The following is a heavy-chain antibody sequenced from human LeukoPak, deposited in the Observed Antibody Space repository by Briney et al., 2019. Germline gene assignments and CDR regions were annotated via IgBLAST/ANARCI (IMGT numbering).Heavy chain of an antibody. CDR2: IKSRADGGTT. V-gene: IGHV3-15*01. J-gene: IGHJ3*02. Sequence: GGSLRLSCVASGFTFSDAWMNWVRQAPGTGLGGVALIKSRADGGTTDHAAPVKGRFTISRDDSKNTLYLQMNSLTTDDTAMYYCVREVAGAFPIWGHGTMVTVSS. CDR1: GFTFSDAW. CDR3: VREVAGAFPI. D-gene: IGHD5-12*01.